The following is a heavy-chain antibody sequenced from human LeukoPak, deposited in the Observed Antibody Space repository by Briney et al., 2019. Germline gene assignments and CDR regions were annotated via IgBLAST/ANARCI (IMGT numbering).Heavy chain of an antibody. CDR2: IRHGGVT. Sequence: SETLSLTCGVSGESFSSYFWSWIRQSPGEGLEWLGQIRHGGVTTYNPSLMGRVTISIDTSNNQFSLILTSVTAADTAVYYCARGPHFYGDYIRSFPDAFHLWGRGTVVSISS. CDR3: ARGPHFYGDYIRSFPDAFHL. J-gene: IGHJ3*01. V-gene: IGHV4-34*01. CDR1: GESFSSYF. D-gene: IGHD4-17*01.